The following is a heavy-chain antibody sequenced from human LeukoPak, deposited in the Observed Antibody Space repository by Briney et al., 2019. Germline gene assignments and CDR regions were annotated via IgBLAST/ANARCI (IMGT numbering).Heavy chain of an antibody. CDR3: ARDQTLYSGYGSDGY. CDR2: IIPIFGTA. D-gene: IGHD5-12*01. V-gene: IGHV1-69*13. Sequence: SVKVSCKASGYTFTSYAISWVRQAPGQGLEWMGGIIPIFGTANYAQKFQGRVTITADESTSTAYMELSSLRSEDTAVYYCARDQTLYSGYGSDGYWGQGTLVTVSS. J-gene: IGHJ4*02. CDR1: GYTFTSYA.